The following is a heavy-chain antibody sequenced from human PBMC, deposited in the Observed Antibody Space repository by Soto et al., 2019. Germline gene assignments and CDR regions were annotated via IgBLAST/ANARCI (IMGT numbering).Heavy chain of an antibody. J-gene: IGHJ4*02. CDR1: GFTFSTYW. Sequence: EVQLVESGGGLVQPGGSLRLSCAASGFTFSTYWMTWVRQAPGKGLEWVAHVKQDGSEKYNVDSVKGRFTISRDNAKNSLYVQMNSLRAEDTAVYYCARGGGHTYGRLPGVYWGQGILVTVSS. CDR2: VKQDGSEK. V-gene: IGHV3-7*05. CDR3: ARGGGHTYGRLPGVY. D-gene: IGHD5-18*01.